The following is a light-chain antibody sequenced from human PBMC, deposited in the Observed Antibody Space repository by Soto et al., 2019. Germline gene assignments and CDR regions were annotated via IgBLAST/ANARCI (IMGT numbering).Light chain of an antibody. CDR2: AAS. V-gene: IGKV1-9*01. J-gene: IGKJ4*01. Sequence: DIQLTQSPSFLSASVGDRVTITCRASQDISSYLAWYQQKPGKAPKLLIYAASTLQSGVPSSFSGSGSGTEFTLTISSLQPEDFATYYCQQRNSYPLTFGGGTKVEIK. CDR1: QDISSY. CDR3: QQRNSYPLT.